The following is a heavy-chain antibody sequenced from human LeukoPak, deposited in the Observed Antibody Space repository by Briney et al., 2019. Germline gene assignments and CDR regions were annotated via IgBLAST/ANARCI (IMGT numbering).Heavy chain of an antibody. J-gene: IGHJ4*02. D-gene: IGHD2-15*01. CDR2: IYYSGST. Sequence: PSETLSLTCTVSGGSISSGDYYWSWIRQPPGKGLEWIGYIYYSGSTYYNPSLKSRVTISVDTSKNQFSLKLSSVTAADTAVYYCARGVGGVVVVAALFDYWGQGTLVTVSS. CDR1: GGSISSGDYY. CDR3: ARGVGGVVVVAALFDY. V-gene: IGHV4-30-4*01.